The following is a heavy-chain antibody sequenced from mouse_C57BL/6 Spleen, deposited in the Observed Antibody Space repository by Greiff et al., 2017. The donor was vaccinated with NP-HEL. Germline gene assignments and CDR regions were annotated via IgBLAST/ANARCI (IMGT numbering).Heavy chain of an antibody. CDR2: IYPRDGST. J-gene: IGHJ1*03. CDR1: GYTFTDHT. V-gene: IGHV1-78*01. D-gene: IGHD2-2*01. CDR3: ARQSYGYDGRRTPYWYFDV. Sequence: QVQLQQSDAELVKPGASVKISCKVSGYTFTDHTIHWMKQRPEQGLEWIGYIYPRDGSTKYNEKFKGKATLTADKSSSTAYMQLNSLTSEDSAVYFCARQSYGYDGRRTPYWYFDVWGTGTTVTVSS.